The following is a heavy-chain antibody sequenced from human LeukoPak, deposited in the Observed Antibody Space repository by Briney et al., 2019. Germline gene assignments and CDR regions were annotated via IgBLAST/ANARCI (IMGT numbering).Heavy chain of an antibody. CDR1: GGTFSSYA. Sequence: VASVKVSCKASGGTFSSYAISWVRQAPGQGLEWMGGIIPIFGTANYAQKFQGRVTITTDESTSTAYMELSSLRSEDTAVYYCATRYCSSTSCYQKDYYYYMDVWGKGTTVTVSS. V-gene: IGHV1-69*05. J-gene: IGHJ6*03. CDR2: IIPIFGTA. D-gene: IGHD2-2*01. CDR3: ATRYCSSTSCYQKDYYYYMDV.